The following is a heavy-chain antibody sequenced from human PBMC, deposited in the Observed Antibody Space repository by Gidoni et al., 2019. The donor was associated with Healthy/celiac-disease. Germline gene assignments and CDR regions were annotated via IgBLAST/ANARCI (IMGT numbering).Heavy chain of an antibody. CDR2: IYYSGST. Sequence: QVKIQESGPGLVKPSETLSLTCPVSGGSIRSYYWSWIRQPPGKGLAWIGYIYYSGSTKYNPSLKSRVTISVDTSKNQFSLKLSSVTAADTAVYYCARHGWLLYAFDIWGQGTMVTGSS. CDR1: GGSIRSYY. D-gene: IGHD5-12*01. J-gene: IGHJ3*02. V-gene: IGHV4-59*08. CDR3: ARHGWLLYAFDI.